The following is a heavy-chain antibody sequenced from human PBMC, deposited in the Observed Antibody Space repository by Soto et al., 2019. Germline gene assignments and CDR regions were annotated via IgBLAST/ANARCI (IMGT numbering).Heavy chain of an antibody. V-gene: IGHV4-61*01. D-gene: IGHD2-21*02. CDR1: GGSVSSGSYY. CDR3: AREEGVTGTIDY. J-gene: IGHJ4*02. CDR2: IYYSGST. Sequence: QVQLQESGPGLVKPSETLSLTCTVSGGSVSSGSYYWSCIRQPPGKGLEWIGYIYYSGSTNYNPSLKSRVTISVDTSKNQFSLKVSSVTAADTAVYYSAREEGVTGTIDYWGQGTLVTVSS.